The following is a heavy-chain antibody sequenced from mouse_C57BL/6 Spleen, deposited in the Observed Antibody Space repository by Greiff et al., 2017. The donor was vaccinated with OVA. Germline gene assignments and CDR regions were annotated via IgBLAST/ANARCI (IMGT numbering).Heavy chain of an antibody. CDR2: INPSSGYT. J-gene: IGHJ2*01. V-gene: IGHV1-7*01. CDR3: ARGANWDGGYFDY. D-gene: IGHD4-1*01. CDR1: GYTFTSYW. Sequence: VQLQQSGAELAKPGASVKLSCKASGYTFTSYWMHWVKQRPGQGLEWIGYINPSSGYTKYNQKFKDKATLTADKSSSTAYMQMSSLTYEDSAVYYCARGANWDGGYFDYWGQGTTLTVSS.